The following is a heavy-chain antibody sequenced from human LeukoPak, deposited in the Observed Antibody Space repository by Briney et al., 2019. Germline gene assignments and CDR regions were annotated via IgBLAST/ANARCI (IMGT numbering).Heavy chain of an antibody. CDR2: ISSSSSYI. J-gene: IGHJ4*02. D-gene: IGHD3-22*01. CDR1: GFTFSTYS. Sequence: GGSLRLSCADSGFTFSTYSMNWVRQAPGKGLEWVSSISSSSSYIYYADSVKGRFTISRDSAKNSLYLQMNSLRAEDTAVYYCASAPAYESSGYYPWYFDYWGRGTLVTVSS. V-gene: IGHV3-21*06. CDR3: ASAPAYESSGYYPWYFDY.